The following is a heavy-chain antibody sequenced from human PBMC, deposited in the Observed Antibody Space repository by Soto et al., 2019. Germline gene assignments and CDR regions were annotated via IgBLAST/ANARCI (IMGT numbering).Heavy chain of an antibody. D-gene: IGHD6-25*01. CDR2: IHYSGST. V-gene: IGHV4-39*01. Sequence: QLQLQESGPGLVKPSETLSLTCTVSGDSVDSVDYYWGWIRQPPGKGLEWIASIHYSGSTYYSTSLKSRATISGDTSKSQFSLTMSSETAADTAVYYCARHTVAAKTAFDHWGQGTLVTVSS. CDR3: ARHTVAAKTAFDH. CDR1: GDSVDSVDYY. J-gene: IGHJ4*02.